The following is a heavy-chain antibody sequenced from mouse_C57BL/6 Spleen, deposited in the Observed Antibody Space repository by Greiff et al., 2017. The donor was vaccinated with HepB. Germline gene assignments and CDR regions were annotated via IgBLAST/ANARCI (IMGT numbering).Heavy chain of an antibody. CDR2: INPNNGGT. V-gene: IGHV1-22*01. CDR1: GYTFTDYN. CDR3: AAGGDRSNYVGAY. Sequence: EVQLQQSGPELVKPGASVKMSCKASGYTFTDYNMHWVKQSHGKSLEWIGYINPNNGGTSYNQKFKGKATLTVNKSSSTAYMELRSLTSEDSAVYYCAAGGDRSNYVGAYWGQGTLVTVSA. J-gene: IGHJ3*01. D-gene: IGHD2-5*01.